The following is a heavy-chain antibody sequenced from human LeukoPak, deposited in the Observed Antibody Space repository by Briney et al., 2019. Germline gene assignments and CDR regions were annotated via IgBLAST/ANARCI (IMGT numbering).Heavy chain of an antibody. CDR2: TYYRSKWYN. CDR3: VRQKSDDNYYYGLDV. D-gene: IGHD2-21*01. CDR1: GDSVSSNSAA. V-gene: IGHV6-1*01. J-gene: IGHJ6*02. Sequence: SQTLSLACAISGDSVSSNSAAWNWIRQSPSRGLEWLGRTYYRSKWYNDYAVSVKSRVTISPDTSKNQFSLQLNSVTPEDTALYYCVRQKSDDNYYYGLDVWGQGTTVTVSS.